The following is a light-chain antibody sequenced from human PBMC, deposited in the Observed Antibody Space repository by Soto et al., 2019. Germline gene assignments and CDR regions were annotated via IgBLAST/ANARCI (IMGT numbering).Light chain of an antibody. CDR3: QQYYSHPPLT. CDR2: AAS. Sequence: AIRMTQSPSSFSASTGDRVTITCRASQGISSYLAWYQQKPGKAPKLLIYAASTLQSGVPSRFSGSGSGTDFTLTISCLQSEDFATYYCQQYYSHPPLTFGQGTKVEIK. J-gene: IGKJ1*01. CDR1: QGISSY. V-gene: IGKV1-8*01.